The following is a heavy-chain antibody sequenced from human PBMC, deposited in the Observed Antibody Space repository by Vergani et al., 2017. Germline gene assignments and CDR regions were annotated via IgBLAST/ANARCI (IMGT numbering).Heavy chain of an antibody. D-gene: IGHD2-2*01. V-gene: IGHV1-8*01. CDR2: MSPNSGKT. J-gene: IGHJ5*02. Sequence: QVQLVQSGAEVKKPGSSVKVSCKASGYTFTSYDINWVRQATGQGLEWMGWMSPNSGKTGYAQKFQGRVTITADESTSTAYMELSSLRSEDTAVYYCARGGYCSSTSCYLAYWFDPWGQGTLVTVSS. CDR1: GYTFTSYD. CDR3: ARGGYCSSTSCYLAYWFDP.